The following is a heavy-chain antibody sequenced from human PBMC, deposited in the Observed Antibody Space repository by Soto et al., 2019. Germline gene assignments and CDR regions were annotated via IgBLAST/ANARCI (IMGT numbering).Heavy chain of an antibody. D-gene: IGHD2-8*01. CDR3: TRHTYCTNGVCYTGY. CDR1: GFTFSGSA. CDR2: IRSKANSYAT. V-gene: IGHV3-73*01. J-gene: IGHJ4*02. Sequence: PGGSLRLSCAASGFTFSGSAMHWVRQASGKGLEWVGRIRSKANSYATAYAASVKGRFTISRDDSKNTAYLQMNSLKTEDTAVYYCTRHTYCTNGVCYTGYWGQGTLVTVSS.